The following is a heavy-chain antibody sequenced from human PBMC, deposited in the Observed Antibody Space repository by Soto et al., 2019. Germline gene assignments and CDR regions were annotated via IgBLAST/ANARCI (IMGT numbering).Heavy chain of an antibody. CDR1: GFTFSSYG. V-gene: IGHV3-30*18. CDR2: MSWDGSDE. J-gene: IGHJ4*02. CDR3: AKEGCSGGICYGFDY. D-gene: IGHD2-15*01. Sequence: QVQLVESGGGVVQPGRSPRLSCAASGFTFSSYGMHWVRQAPGKGLEWVAVMSWDGSDEFYEETVKGRFTVSRDNSRNTLYLQMNSLRPEDTAVYYCAKEGCSGGICYGFDYWGQGTLVTVSS.